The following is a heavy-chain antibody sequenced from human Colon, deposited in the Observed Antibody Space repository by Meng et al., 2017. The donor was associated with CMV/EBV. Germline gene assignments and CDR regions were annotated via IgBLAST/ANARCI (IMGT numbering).Heavy chain of an antibody. D-gene: IGHD6-13*01. V-gene: IGHV1-69*05. CDR1: GGTFSSNA. Sequence: SGGTFSSNAISWVRQAPGQGLEWLGGIIPIFGTANYAQKFQGRVTITTDESTSTAYMELSSLRSEDTAMYFCARDVVEGIAASGPFDSWGQGTLVTVSS. CDR3: ARDVVEGIAASGPFDS. J-gene: IGHJ5*01. CDR2: IIPIFGTA.